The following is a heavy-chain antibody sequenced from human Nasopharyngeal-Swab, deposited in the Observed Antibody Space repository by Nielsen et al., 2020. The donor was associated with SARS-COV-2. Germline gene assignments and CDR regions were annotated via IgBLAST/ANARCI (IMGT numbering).Heavy chain of an antibody. Sequence: GGSLRLSCAASGFTFSSYAMSWFRQAPGKGLGWVSAISGSGGSTYYADSVKGRFTISRVNSKNTLYLQMNSLRAEDTAVYYCAQTSSGMATIRGVLPYWGQGTLVTVSS. CDR3: AQTSSGMATIRGVLPY. CDR2: ISGSGGST. D-gene: IGHD5-24*01. J-gene: IGHJ4*02. CDR1: GFTFSSYA. V-gene: IGHV3-23*01.